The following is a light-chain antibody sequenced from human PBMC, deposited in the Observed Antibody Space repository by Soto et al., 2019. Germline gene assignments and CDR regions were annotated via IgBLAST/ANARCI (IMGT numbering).Light chain of an antibody. CDR3: SSYASTSTLVL. CDR2: EVS. V-gene: IGLV2-14*01. CDR1: SSYVGGYNY. J-gene: IGLJ3*02. Sequence: QSALTQPASVSGSPGQSITISCTGTSSYVGGYNYVSWYPQHPGRAPKLMIYEVSHRPSGVSDRFSGSKSGNTASLTISALLAEDEADYYCSSYASTSTLVLFGGGTKLTVL.